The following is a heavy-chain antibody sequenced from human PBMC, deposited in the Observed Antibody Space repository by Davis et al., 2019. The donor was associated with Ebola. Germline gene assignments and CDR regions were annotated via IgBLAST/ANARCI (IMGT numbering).Heavy chain of an antibody. D-gene: IGHD4-17*01. CDR2: INVMFGIP. V-gene: IGHV1-69*04. Sequence: AASVKVSCKASGDTFGSNTISWVRQAPGQGLEWMGRINVMFGIPNYAQKFQGRVTITADKSTSTAYMELSSLTYEDTAVYSCARDFGDFGSYFDYWGQGTRVTVSS. CDR1: GDTFGSNT. J-gene: IGHJ4*02. CDR3: ARDFGDFGSYFDY.